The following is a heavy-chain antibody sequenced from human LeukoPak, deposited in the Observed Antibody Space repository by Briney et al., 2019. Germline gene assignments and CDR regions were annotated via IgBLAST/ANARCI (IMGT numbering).Heavy chain of an antibody. CDR2: MFYSGST. CDR1: GGSISSRSHC. D-gene: IGHD3-22*01. Sequence: PSETLSLTCTVSGGSISSRSHCWGWIRQPPGKGLEWIGTMFYSGSTYYNPSLKSRVAISVDTSENQFSLELNSVTAADTAVYYCAVAGVRYYDSSGLHAFDFWGRGTMSPSLQ. J-gene: IGHJ3*01. CDR3: AVAGVRYYDSSGLHAFDF. V-gene: IGHV4-39*01.